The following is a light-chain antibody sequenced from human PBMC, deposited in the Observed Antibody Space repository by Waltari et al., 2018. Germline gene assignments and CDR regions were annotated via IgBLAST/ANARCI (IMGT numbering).Light chain of an antibody. J-gene: IGLJ1*01. CDR3: CSFAGTTTYYV. CDR2: EVN. Sequence: QSALTQPASVSGSPGQSLTISCTGTSSDVGSYNLVSWYQQRPGKAPKLMIYEVNKRPAGGSDRFAGAKSGNTAALTISGLRAEDGADYYCCSFAGTTTYYVFGTGTQVTVL. CDR1: SSDVGSYNL. V-gene: IGLV2-23*02.